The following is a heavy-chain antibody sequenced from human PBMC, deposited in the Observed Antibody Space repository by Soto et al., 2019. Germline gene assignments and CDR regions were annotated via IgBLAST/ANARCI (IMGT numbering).Heavy chain of an antibody. CDR3: SREQQQPIDAFYI. J-gene: IGHJ3*02. CDR2: ISYDGSNK. CDR1: GFTFSSYG. V-gene: IGHV3-33*08. D-gene: IGHD6-13*01. Sequence: VGSLRLSCAASGFTFSSYGMHWVRQAPGKGLEWVAVISYDGSNKYYADSVKGRFTISRDNSKNTLYLQMNSLRAEDTAVYYFSREQQQPIDAFYIWGQGTLVTVSS.